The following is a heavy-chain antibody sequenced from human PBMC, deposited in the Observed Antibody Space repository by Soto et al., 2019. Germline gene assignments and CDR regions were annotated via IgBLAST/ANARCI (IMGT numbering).Heavy chain of an antibody. Sequence: QVQVVQSGAEVKKPGASVKVACKASGYTFSTFGMSWVRQAPGQGLEWMGWISVEKGDTNSAQKFQDRVTMTTDTATGKAYMKLRSLTFDNTTVYSCARCYCSVGSCFTCWHFDLGGRGTLVTVSS. CDR3: ARCYCSVGSCFTCWHFDL. J-gene: IGHJ2*01. V-gene: IGHV1-18*01. D-gene: IGHD2-15*01. CDR2: ISVEKGDT. CDR1: GYTFSTFG.